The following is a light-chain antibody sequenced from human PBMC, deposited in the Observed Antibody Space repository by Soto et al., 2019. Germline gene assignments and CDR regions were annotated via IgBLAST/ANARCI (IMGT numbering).Light chain of an antibody. CDR2: GDN. CDR3: AAWYGSLNNVL. V-gene: IGLV1-44*01. CDR1: GSSIGTNT. J-gene: IGLJ2*01. Sequence: QSVRTQPPSASGTPGQRVTISCSGSGSSIGTNTVNWYRQLPGTAPKLLIYGDNQRPSGVPDRFSGSKSGTSASLAISGLQSEDEADYYCAAWYGSLNNVLFGGGTKVTVL.